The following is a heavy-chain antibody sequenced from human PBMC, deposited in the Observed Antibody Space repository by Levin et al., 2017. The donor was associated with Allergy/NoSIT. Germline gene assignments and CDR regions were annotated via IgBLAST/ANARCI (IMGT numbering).Heavy chain of an antibody. V-gene: IGHV3-7*01. Sequence: GGSLRLSCVASGFTFSTSWMTWVRQAPGKGLEWVANIKADGSDKHYGDSMKGRFTISRDNAKTSLYLQMNSLRAEDTAVYYCARDLSYWGQGTLVTVSS. J-gene: IGHJ4*02. CDR3: ARDLSY. CDR2: IKADGSDK. CDR1: GFTFSTSW.